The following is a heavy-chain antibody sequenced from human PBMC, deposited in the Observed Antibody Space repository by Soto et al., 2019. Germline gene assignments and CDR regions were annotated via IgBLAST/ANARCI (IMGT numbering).Heavy chain of an antibody. CDR2: INPSGGST. CDR3: ARGGFDLEWLFDSDP. CDR1: GYTFTSYY. V-gene: IGHV1-46*03. Sequence: ASVKVSCKASGYTFTSYYMHWVRQAPGQGLEWMGIINPSGGSTSYAQKFQGRVTMTRDTSTSTVYMELSSLRSEDTAVYYCARGGFDLEWLFDSDPWGQGSLGTVSS. J-gene: IGHJ5*02. D-gene: IGHD3-3*01.